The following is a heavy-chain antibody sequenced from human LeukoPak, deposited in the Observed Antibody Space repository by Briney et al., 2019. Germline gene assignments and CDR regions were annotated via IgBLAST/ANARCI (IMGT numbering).Heavy chain of an antibody. D-gene: IGHD3-3*01. CDR2: ISAYNGNT. V-gene: IGHV1-18*04. CDR3: ARVEYDFWSGYRYFDY. CDR1: GYTFTGYY. Sequence: ASVKVSCKASGYTFTGYYMHWVRQAPGQGLEWMGWISAYNGNTNYAQKLQGRVTMTTDTSTSTAYMELRSLRSDDPAVYYCARVEYDFWSGYRYFDYWGQGTLVTVSS. J-gene: IGHJ4*02.